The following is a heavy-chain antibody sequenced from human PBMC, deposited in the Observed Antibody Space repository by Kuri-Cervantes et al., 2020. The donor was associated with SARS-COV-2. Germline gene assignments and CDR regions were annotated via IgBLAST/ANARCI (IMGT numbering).Heavy chain of an antibody. CDR3: ASSGIAAANYYYYGMDV. D-gene: IGHD6-13*01. Sequence: SVKVSCKASGGTFSSYAISWVRQAPGQGREWMGGIIPIFGTANYAQEFQGRVTITADESTSAAYMELSSLRSEDTAVYYCASSGIAAANYYYYGMDVWGQGTTVTVSS. J-gene: IGHJ6*02. CDR2: IIPIFGTA. V-gene: IGHV1-69*13. CDR1: GGTFSSYA.